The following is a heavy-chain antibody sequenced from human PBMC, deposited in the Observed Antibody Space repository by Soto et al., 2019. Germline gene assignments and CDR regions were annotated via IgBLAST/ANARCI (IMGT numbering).Heavy chain of an antibody. Sequence: ASVKVSCKASGGTFSSYAISWVRQAPGQGLEWMGGIIPIFGTANYAQKFQGRVTITADESTSTAYMELSSLRSEDTAVYYCARALRLDWLLFVGAFDIWGQGTMVTVSS. V-gene: IGHV1-69*13. CDR3: ARALRLDWLLFVGAFDI. D-gene: IGHD3-9*01. CDR1: GGTFSSYA. J-gene: IGHJ3*02. CDR2: IIPIFGTA.